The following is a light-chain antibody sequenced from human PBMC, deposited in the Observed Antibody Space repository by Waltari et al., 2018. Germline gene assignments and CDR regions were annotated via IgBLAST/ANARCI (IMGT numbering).Light chain of an antibody. Sequence: EIVLTQSPGTLSLSPGERATLSCRARQSVSSSYLAWFQQKPGQAPRLLIYGASSRATGIPDRFSGRGSGTDFTLTISRLEPEDFAVYYCQQYGSSPRTFGQGTKVEI. CDR1: QSVSSSY. CDR2: GAS. J-gene: IGKJ1*01. CDR3: QQYGSSPRT. V-gene: IGKV3-20*01.